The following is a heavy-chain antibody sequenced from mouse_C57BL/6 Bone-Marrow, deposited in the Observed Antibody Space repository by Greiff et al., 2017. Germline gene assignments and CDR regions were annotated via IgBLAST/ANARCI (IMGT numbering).Heavy chain of an antibody. CDR2: INYDGSST. Sequence: EVKLVESEGGLVQPGSSMKLSCTASGFTFSDYYMAWVRQVPEKGLEWVANINYDGSSTYYLDSLKSRFIISRDNAKNILYLQMSSLKSEDTATYYCERVVFYYGSSYLYWYFDVWGTGTTVTVSS. D-gene: IGHD1-1*01. J-gene: IGHJ1*03. CDR3: ERVVFYYGSSYLYWYFDV. CDR1: GFTFSDYY. V-gene: IGHV5-16*01.